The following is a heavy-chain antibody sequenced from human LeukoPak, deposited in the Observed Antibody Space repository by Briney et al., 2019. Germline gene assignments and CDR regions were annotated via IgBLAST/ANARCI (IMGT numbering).Heavy chain of an antibody. CDR1: GGSISSSSYY. CDR2: IYYSGST. D-gene: IGHD3-22*01. Sequence: SETLSLTCTVSGGSISSSSYYWGWIRQPPGKGLEWIGSIYYSGSTYYNPSLKSRVTISVDTSKNQFSLKLSSVTAADTAVYYCARLYYYDSSGYSIGSDAFDIWGQGKMVTVSS. CDR3: ARLYYYDSSGYSIGSDAFDI. J-gene: IGHJ3*02. V-gene: IGHV4-39*01.